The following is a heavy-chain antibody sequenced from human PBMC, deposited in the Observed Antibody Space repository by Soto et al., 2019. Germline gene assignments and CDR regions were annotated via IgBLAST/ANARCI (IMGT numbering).Heavy chain of an antibody. Sequence: GRSLRLCCAASGFTFISYWMSWIRQAPGKGLEWVANIKQDGSEKYYVDSVKGRFTISRDNAKNSLYLQMNSLRAEDTAVYYCARDKTAAAVTGWFDPWGKGTLVTVSS. CDR3: ARDKTAAAVTGWFDP. CDR1: GFTFISYW. V-gene: IGHV3-7*05. CDR2: IKQDGSEK. D-gene: IGHD6-13*01. J-gene: IGHJ5*02.